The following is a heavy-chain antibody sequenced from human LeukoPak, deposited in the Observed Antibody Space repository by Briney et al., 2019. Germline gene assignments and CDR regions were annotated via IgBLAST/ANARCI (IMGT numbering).Heavy chain of an antibody. J-gene: IGHJ4*02. CDR1: GGSFSGYY. CDR2: INHSGST. Sequence: PSETLSLTCAVYGGSFSGYYWSWIRQPPGKELEWIGEINHSGSTNYNPSLKSRVTISVDTSKNQFSLKLSSVTAADTAVYYCARGGYSGYERHLYYFDYWGQGTLVTVSS. V-gene: IGHV4-34*01. CDR3: ARGGYSGYERHLYYFDY. D-gene: IGHD5-12*01.